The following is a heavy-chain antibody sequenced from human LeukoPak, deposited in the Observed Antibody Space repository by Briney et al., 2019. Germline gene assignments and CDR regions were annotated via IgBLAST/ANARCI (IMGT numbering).Heavy chain of an antibody. CDR1: GFTFSSYG. V-gene: IGHV3-30*18. Sequence: GRSLRLSCAASGFTFSSYGMHWVRQAPGKRLEWVAVISYDGSNKYYADSVKGRFTISRDNSKNTLYLQMNSLRAEDTAVYYCAKDLLLGYSGYDWGEPYYYYYGMDVWGKGTTVTVSS. CDR2: ISYDGSNK. CDR3: AKDLLLGYSGYDWGEPYYYYYGMDV. J-gene: IGHJ6*04. D-gene: IGHD5-12*01.